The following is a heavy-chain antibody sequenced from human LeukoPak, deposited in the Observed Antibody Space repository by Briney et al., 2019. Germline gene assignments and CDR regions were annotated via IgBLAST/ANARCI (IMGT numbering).Heavy chain of an antibody. Sequence: PGGSLRLSCAASGFTFSSYGMHWVRQAPGKGLEWVAVISYDGSNKYYADSVKGRFTISRDNSESTLYLQMNSLRAEDTAVYYCAKVLYSRGQSPFDSWGQGTLVTVSS. CDR2: ISYDGSNK. V-gene: IGHV3-30*18. J-gene: IGHJ4*02. D-gene: IGHD6-13*01. CDR1: GFTFSSYG. CDR3: AKVLYSRGQSPFDS.